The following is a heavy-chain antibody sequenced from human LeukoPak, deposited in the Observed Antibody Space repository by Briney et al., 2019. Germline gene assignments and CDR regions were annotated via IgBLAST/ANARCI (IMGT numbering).Heavy chain of an antibody. CDR1: GYSFTSYW. J-gene: IGHJ4*02. V-gene: IGHV5-51*01. Sequence: GESLQISCKGSGYSFTSYWIGWVRQMPGKGLEWMGIIYPGDSDTRYSPPFQGQVTISADKSISTAYLQWSSLKASDTAMYYCARPGYYDSSGYYPIDYWGQGTLVTVSS. CDR3: ARPGYYDSSGYYPIDY. D-gene: IGHD3-22*01. CDR2: IYPGDSDT.